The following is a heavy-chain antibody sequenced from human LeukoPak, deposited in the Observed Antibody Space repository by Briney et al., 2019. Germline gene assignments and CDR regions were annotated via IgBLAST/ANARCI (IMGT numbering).Heavy chain of an antibody. V-gene: IGHV3-23*01. CDR3: AKERVIAAVGTVGFDP. D-gene: IGHD6-13*01. Sequence: GGSLRLSCAASGFTFSYYPMSWVRQAPGKGLEWVSAISGSGGSTYYADSVKGRFTVSRDNSKNTVYLQMSSLRADDTAVYYCAKERVIAAVGTVGFDPWVQGTLVTVSS. CDR1: GFTFSYYP. J-gene: IGHJ5*02. CDR2: ISGSGGST.